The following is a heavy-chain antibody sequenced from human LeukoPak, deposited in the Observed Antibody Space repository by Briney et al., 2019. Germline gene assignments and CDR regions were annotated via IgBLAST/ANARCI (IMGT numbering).Heavy chain of an antibody. J-gene: IGHJ6*03. CDR2: IYPGDSDT. V-gene: IGHV5-51*01. D-gene: IGHD2-2*01. CDR3: ARRSSSSPYYYYYMDV. CDR1: GYGFTSYW. Sequence: GESLKISCKGSGYGFTSYWIGWVRQMPGKGLEAMGIIYPGDSDTRYSPSFQGQVTISADKSISTAYLQWSSLKASDTAMYYCARRSSSSPYYYYYMDVWGKGTTVTVSS.